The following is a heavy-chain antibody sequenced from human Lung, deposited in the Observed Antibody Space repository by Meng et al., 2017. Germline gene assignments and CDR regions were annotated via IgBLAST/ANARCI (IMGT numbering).Heavy chain of an antibody. CDR2: INHSGST. V-gene: IGHV4-34*01. CDR1: GGALSDYY. CDR3: ARGPTTMAHEFDY. Sequence: QVLVPAGGYGLVSSSQTLSHSCVDSGGALSDYYWSWIRQPPGKGLEWIGEINHSGSTNYNPSLESRATISVDTSQNNLSLKLSSVTAADSAVYYCARGPTTMAHEFDYWGQGTLVTVSS. J-gene: IGHJ4*02. D-gene: IGHD4-11*01.